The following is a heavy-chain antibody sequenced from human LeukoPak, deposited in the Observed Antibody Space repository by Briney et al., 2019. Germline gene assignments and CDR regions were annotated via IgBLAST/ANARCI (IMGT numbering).Heavy chain of an antibody. D-gene: IGHD2-2*01. Sequence: PSETLSLTCTVSGGSISSYYWSWIRQPPGKGLEWIGYIYYSGSTNYNPSLKSRVTISVDTSKNQFSLKLSSVTAADTAVYYCARSLNFVVPAANDAFDIWGQGTMVTVSS. CDR2: IYYSGST. CDR3: ARSLNFVVPAANDAFDI. V-gene: IGHV4-59*01. J-gene: IGHJ3*02. CDR1: GGSISSYY.